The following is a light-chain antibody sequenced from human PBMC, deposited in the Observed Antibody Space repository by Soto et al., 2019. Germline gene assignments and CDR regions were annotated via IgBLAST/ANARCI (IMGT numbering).Light chain of an antibody. Sequence: SVLTKAPSVSGSPVQSVTISCTGTSSDVGSYNRVSWYQQPPGTAPKLMIYEVSNRPSGVPDRFSGSKSGNTASLTISGLEAEDEADYYCSSYTSTSIYVFGTGTRSPS. CDR1: SSDVGSYNR. V-gene: IGLV2-18*02. J-gene: IGLJ1*01. CDR2: EVS. CDR3: SSYTSTSIYV.